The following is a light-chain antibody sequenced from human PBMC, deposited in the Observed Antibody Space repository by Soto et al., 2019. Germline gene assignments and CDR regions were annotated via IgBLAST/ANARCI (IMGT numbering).Light chain of an antibody. V-gene: IGKV3-11*01. Sequence: EIVLTQSPATLSLSPGERAILSCRASQSVSTFLAWFQQKPGQPPRLLIYNASNRTTGIPARFSGSGSGTEFTLTISSLQSEDFAVYYCQQYNNWLSITFGQGTRLEIK. J-gene: IGKJ5*01. CDR3: QQYNNWLSIT. CDR2: NAS. CDR1: QSVSTF.